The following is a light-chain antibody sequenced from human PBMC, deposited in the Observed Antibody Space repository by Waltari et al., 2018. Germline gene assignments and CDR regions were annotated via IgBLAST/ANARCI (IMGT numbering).Light chain of an antibody. CDR1: QSLLSSYGKAY. CDR3: MQATHLPLT. Sequence: DVVMTQTPLSLSVTPGQPASISCKSSQSLLSSYGKAYLYWYLQRPGQSPQLLIYEVSSRFSGVTDRFSGSGSETDFTLKISRVEAEDVGIYYCMQATHLPLTFGGGTMVDIK. J-gene: IGKJ4*01. CDR2: EVS. V-gene: IGKV2-29*03.